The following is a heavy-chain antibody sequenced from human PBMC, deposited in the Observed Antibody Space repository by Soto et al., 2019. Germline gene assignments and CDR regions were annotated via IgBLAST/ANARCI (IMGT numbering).Heavy chain of an antibody. J-gene: IGHJ6*02. Sequence: GGSLRLSCAASGFTFSDYCMSWIRQAPGKGLEWVSYISSSSSYTNYADSVKGRFTISRDNSKNTLFLQVNSLRAEDTAVYYCARDQGFTTFGVLYAEQKYSYYGMDVWGQGTTVTVSS. CDR1: GFTFSDYC. CDR2: ISSSSSYT. CDR3: ARDQGFTTFGVLYAEQKYSYYGMDV. V-gene: IGHV3-11*06. D-gene: IGHD3-3*01.